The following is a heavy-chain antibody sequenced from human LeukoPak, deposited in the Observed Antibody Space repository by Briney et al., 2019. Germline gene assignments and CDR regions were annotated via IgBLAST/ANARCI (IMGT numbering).Heavy chain of an antibody. CDR2: IYSGGTT. J-gene: IGHJ4*02. Sequence: GGSLRLSCVVSGFISSSNYMSWVRQAPGKGLEWISLIYSGGTTHYADSVMGRFTISRDNSKTTLFLQMNSLKAEDTAVYYCATGGRSGVALEQWGQGTLVTVSS. CDR1: GFISSSNY. CDR3: ATGGRSGVALEQ. D-gene: IGHD3-3*01. V-gene: IGHV3-53*01.